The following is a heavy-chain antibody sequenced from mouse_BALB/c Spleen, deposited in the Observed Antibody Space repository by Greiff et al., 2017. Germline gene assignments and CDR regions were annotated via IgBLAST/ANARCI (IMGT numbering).Heavy chain of an antibody. CDR1: GFTFTDYY. CDR2: IRNKANGYTT. D-gene: IGHD1-1*01. V-gene: IGHV7-3*02. J-gene: IGHJ3*01. Sequence: EVMLVESGGGLVQPGGSLRLSCAPSGFTFTDYYMSWVRQPPGKALEWLGFIRNKANGYTTEYSASVKGRFTISRDNSQSILYLQMNTLRAEDSATYYCARDMITTVVAPFAYWGQGTLVTVSA. CDR3: ARDMITTVVAPFAY.